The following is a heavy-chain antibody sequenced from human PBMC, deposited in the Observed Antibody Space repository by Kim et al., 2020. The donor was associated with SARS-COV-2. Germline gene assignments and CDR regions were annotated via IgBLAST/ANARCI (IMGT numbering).Heavy chain of an antibody. V-gene: IGHV3-21*01. CDR2: INSSSSEI. J-gene: IGHJ5*02. D-gene: IGHD3-9*01. Sequence: GGSLRLSCAASGFTFSSYRMSWVRQAPGKGLEWVSSINSSSSEIYYADSVKGRFTISRDNAKNSLYLQMNSLRAEDTAVYYCARGNSQEGMTGYYLEFDPWGQGTLVTVSS. CDR1: GFTFSSYR. CDR3: ARGNSQEGMTGYYLEFDP.